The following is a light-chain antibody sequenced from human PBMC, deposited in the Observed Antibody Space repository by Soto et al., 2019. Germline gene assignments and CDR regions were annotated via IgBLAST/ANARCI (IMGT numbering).Light chain of an antibody. V-gene: IGKV1-5*01. CDR2: DAS. CDR3: QQYNSYRT. Sequence: DIQMPQSPSTLSASVGDRVIITCSASQSISSWLAWYQQKPGKAPKLLIYDASSLESGVPSRFSGSGSGTEFTLTISSLQPDDFATYYCQQYNSYRTLGQGTKVDIK. J-gene: IGKJ1*01. CDR1: QSISSW.